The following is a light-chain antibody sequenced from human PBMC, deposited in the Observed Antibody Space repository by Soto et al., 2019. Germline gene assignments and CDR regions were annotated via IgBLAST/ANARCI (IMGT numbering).Light chain of an antibody. V-gene: IGKV1-5*03. J-gene: IGKJ1*01. CDR1: QTLNDW. CDR3: QQYKYYWT. Sequence: DIQMTQSPSTLSASVGDRVTITCRASQTLNDWLAWYQHKPGQGPKPLIYATSKLETGVPPRFSGSGSGTEFTLTIHGLQPDDSATYFCQQYKYYWTFGQGTKVEVK. CDR2: ATS.